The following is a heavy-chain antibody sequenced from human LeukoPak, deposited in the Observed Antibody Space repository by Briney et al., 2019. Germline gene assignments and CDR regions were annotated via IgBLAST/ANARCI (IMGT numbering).Heavy chain of an antibody. CDR3: ARGWGEKGRCRGGTCNNPEFDY. CDR1: GFISSSWS. CDR2: IKGSGSEK. V-gene: IGHV3-7*01. J-gene: IGHJ4*02. Sequence: GGSLRLSCSASGFISSSWSVNWVRQAPGKGLEWVANIKGSGSEKYYLDSVKGRFTISRDNAWDSLYLQMNSLTVEDTAVYYCARGWGEKGRCRGGTCNNPEFDYWGQGVLVTVSS. D-gene: IGHD2-15*01.